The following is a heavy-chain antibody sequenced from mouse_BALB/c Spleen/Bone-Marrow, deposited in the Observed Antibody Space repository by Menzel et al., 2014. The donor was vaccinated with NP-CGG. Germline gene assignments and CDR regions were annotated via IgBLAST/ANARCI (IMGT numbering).Heavy chain of an antibody. CDR2: IHPGNSDT. CDR1: GYTFTSYW. CDR3: TTLARNYFDY. J-gene: IGHJ2*01. V-gene: IGHV1-5*01. Sequence: VHLQQPGTVLARPGASVKMSCKASGYTFTSYWMHWVKQRPGQGLEWIGTIHPGNSDTTYNQKFKGKAKLTAVTSTSTAYMELSSLTNEDSAVYYCTTLARNYFDYWGQGTTLTVSS.